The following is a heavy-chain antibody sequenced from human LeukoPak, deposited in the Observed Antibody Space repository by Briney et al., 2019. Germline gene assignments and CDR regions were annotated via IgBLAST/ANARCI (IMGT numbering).Heavy chain of an antibody. CDR2: INYSGNT. CDR1: GGSVSSSISY. V-gene: IGHV4-39*01. CDR3: ARVRGGFDF. J-gene: IGHJ4*02. D-gene: IGHD3-16*01. Sequence: PSETLSLTCTVSGGSVSSSISYWGWIRQPPGKGLEWIGSINYSGNTYYTPSLKSRVTVSVDTSKNQFSLKMTSVTAADTAVYYCARVRGGFDFWGPGTLVTVSS.